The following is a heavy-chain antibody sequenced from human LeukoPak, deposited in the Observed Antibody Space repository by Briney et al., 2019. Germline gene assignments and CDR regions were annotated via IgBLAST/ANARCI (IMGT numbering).Heavy chain of an antibody. CDR2: IYYSGST. J-gene: IGHJ5*02. V-gene: IGHV4-59*01. D-gene: IGHD2-2*01. CDR3: ARGLYCSSTRCPTDNWFDP. Sequence: SETLSLTCTVSAGPISNYYWTRIRQSPGMGLEWIGYIYYSGSTNYNPSLKSRVTISVDTSKNQFSLKLRSVTAADTAMYYCARGLYCSSTRCPTDNWFDPWGQGTLVTVSS. CDR1: AGPISNYY.